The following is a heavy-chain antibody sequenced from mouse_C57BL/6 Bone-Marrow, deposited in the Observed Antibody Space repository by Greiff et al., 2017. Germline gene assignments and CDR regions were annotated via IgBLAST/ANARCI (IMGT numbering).Heavy chain of an antibody. J-gene: IGHJ2*01. CDR2: IYPKDGST. D-gene: IGHD2-1*01. CDR1: GYTFTDHT. Sequence: QVQLQQSDAELVKPGASVKISCKVSGYTFTDHTIHWMKQRPEQGLEWIGHIYPKDGSTMYNEKFKGKATLTVDQSSSPAYMHLNSLLSEHSAVYFCERRYGNYVKTYYFDYWGQGTTLTVSS. V-gene: IGHV1-78*01. CDR3: ERRYGNYVKTYYFDY.